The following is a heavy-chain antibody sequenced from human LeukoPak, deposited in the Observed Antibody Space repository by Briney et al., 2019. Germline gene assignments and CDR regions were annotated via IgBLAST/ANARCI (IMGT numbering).Heavy chain of an antibody. CDR2: ISYDGSNK. Sequence: GRSLRLSCAASGFTFSSYGMHWVRQAPGKGLEGVAVISYDGSNKYYADSVKRRFTISRDNSKNTLYLHMNSLRAEDTALYYCARSGYSYALDHWGQGSLVVVSS. D-gene: IGHD5-18*01. CDR1: GFTFSSYG. V-gene: IGHV3-30*03. CDR3: ARSGYSYALDH. J-gene: IGHJ1*01.